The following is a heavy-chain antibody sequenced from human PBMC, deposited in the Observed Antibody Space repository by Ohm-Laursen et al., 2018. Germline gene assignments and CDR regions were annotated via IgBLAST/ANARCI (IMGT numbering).Heavy chain of an antibody. J-gene: IGHJ4*01. CDR2: INLNSGVT. V-gene: IGHV1-2*02. CDR3: ARDDSLDY. Sequence: SVKVSCKASGYTFTDYYLHWVRQAPGQGLEWMGWINLNSGVTNIAQKFQGRVTMTRDTSINTAYMELSRLTFDDTAVYYCARDDSLDYWGHGTLVTVSS. D-gene: IGHD3-3*01. CDR1: GYTFTDYY.